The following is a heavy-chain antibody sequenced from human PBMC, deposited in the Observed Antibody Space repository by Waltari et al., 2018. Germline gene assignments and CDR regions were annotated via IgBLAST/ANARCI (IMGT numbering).Heavy chain of an antibody. Sequence: EVQLVESGGGLVQPGGSLRLSCAAYGFAFSTYWMPWVRQHSEKGLVWVSRINTDGRSPTYADSVKGRFTISRDNAKNTLFLQMNSLRAEDTGVYYCVRDRTNAYCGSDCSPYWGQGTLVTVSS. V-gene: IGHV3-74*01. CDR1: GFAFSTYW. CDR3: VRDRTNAYCGSDCSPY. CDR2: INTDGRSP. D-gene: IGHD2-21*02. J-gene: IGHJ4*02.